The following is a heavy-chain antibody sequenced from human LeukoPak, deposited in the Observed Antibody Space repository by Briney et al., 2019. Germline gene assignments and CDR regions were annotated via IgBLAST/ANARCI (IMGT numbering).Heavy chain of an antibody. Sequence: SETLSLTCAVSGGSIGSGGYSWSWIRQPPGKGLEWIGYIYHSGSTYYNPSLKSRVTISVDRSKNQFSLKLSSVTAADTAVYYCARGIAAASIWFDPWGQGTLVTVSS. CDR3: ARGIAAASIWFDP. CDR1: GGSIGSGGYS. V-gene: IGHV4-30-2*01. J-gene: IGHJ5*02. CDR2: IYHSGST. D-gene: IGHD6-13*01.